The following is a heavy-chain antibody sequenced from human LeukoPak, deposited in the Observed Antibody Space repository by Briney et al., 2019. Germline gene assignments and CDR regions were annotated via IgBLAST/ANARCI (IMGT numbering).Heavy chain of an antibody. CDR2: INPSGGST. Sequence: ASVKVSCKASGYTFTSYYMHWVRQAPGQGLEWMGIINPSGGSTSYAQKFQGRVTMTRDTSTSTVYMELSSLRSEDTAVYYCAADLSNPRMGASYLDSWGQGTLVTVSS. CDR3: AADLSNPRMGASYLDS. CDR1: GYTFTSYY. J-gene: IGHJ4*02. V-gene: IGHV1-46*01. D-gene: IGHD3-16*01.